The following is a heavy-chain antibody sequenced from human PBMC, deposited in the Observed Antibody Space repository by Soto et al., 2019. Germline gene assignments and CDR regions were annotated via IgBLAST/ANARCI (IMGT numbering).Heavy chain of an antibody. CDR2: IYYSGST. Sequence: SETLSLTCTVSGGSMSSSGYYWGWIRQPPGKGLERIGSIYYSGSTYYNPSLKGRVTMSVDTSKNQFSLKLSSVAVADTAVFYCARWDGDYGAFGFDIWGQGTMVTVSS. CDR3: ARWDGDYGAFGFDI. D-gene: IGHD4-17*01. V-gene: IGHV4-39*01. J-gene: IGHJ3*02. CDR1: GGSMSSSGYY.